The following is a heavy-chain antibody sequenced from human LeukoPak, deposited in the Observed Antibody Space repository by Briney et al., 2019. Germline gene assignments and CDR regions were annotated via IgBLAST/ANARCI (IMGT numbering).Heavy chain of an antibody. J-gene: IGHJ4*02. CDR2: IKEDGSEK. CDR1: GFTFSTYW. D-gene: IGHD2-2*01. V-gene: IGHV3-7*02. CDR3: ARYCLSTSCYVPHDY. Sequence: GGSLRLSCAASGFTFSTYWMTGVREAPGKGLEGVANIKEDGSEKYYVDSVKGRFTFSRDNAKNSLYLQMNSLRAEDTAVYYCARYCLSTSCYVPHDYWGQGTLVTVSS.